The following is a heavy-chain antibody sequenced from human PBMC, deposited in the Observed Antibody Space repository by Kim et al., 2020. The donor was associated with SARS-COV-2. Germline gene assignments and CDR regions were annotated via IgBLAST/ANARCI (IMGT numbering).Heavy chain of an antibody. J-gene: IGHJ4*02. D-gene: IGHD4-17*01. V-gene: IGHV4-34*01. CDR2: GST. Sequence: GSTNYNPSLKSRVTISVDTSKNQFSLKLSSVTAADTAVYYCASGYGDYDYWGQGTLVTVSS. CDR3: ASGYGDYDY.